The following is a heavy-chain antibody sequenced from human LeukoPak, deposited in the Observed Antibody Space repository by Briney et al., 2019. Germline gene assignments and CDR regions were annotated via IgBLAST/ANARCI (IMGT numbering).Heavy chain of an antibody. Sequence: GGSLRLSCAASGFTFSSYSMNWVRQAPGKGLEWVSSISSSSSYIYYADSVKGRFTISRDNAKNSLYLQMNSLRAEDTAVYYCARWPVVVVVAVSGAGDAFDIWGQGTMVTVSS. D-gene: IGHD2-15*01. V-gene: IGHV3-21*01. CDR3: ARWPVVVVVAVSGAGDAFDI. J-gene: IGHJ3*02. CDR1: GFTFSSYS. CDR2: ISSSSSYI.